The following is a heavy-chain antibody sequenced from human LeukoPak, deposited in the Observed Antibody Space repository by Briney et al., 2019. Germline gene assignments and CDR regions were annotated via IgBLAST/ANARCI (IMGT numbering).Heavy chain of an antibody. CDR1: GFTFSSYA. CDR3: PRDPNPLSTSWAWGYYFDY. D-gene: IGHD6-6*01. CDR2: ISYDGSNK. J-gene: IGHJ4*02. V-gene: IGHV3-30*04. Sequence: GGSLRLSCAASGFTFSSYAMHWVRQAPGKGLEWVAVISYDGSNKYYADSVKGRFTISRDNSKNTLYLQMNSLRAEDTAVYYCPRDPNPLSTSWAWGYYFDYWGQGTLVTVSS.